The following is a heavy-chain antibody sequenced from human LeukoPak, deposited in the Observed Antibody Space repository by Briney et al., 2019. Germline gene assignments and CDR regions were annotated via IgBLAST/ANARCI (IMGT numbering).Heavy chain of an antibody. CDR1: GFSLSTSGVG. Sequence: SGPTVVKPTQTLTLTCTFSGFSLSTSGVGVGWIRQPPGKALEWLALIYWDDDKGYSPALKSRLTITKDTSKNQVVLTMTNMDPVDTATYYCAHIRGGGTCYSWGQGTLVTVSS. J-gene: IGHJ4*02. CDR3: AHIRGGGTCYS. D-gene: IGHD2-15*01. CDR2: IYWDDDK. V-gene: IGHV2-5*02.